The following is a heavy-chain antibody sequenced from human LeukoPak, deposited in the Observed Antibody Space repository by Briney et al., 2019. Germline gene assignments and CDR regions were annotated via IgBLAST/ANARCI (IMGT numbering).Heavy chain of an antibody. D-gene: IGHD3-9*01. Sequence: GASLRLSCVASGFTFSNYAMSWVRQAPGKGLEWVSAITGSGTNRYYADSLKGRFATSRDNSKNAVFLQMNSLRHEDTAIYYCVIWGDYDVLTGYYVPDYWGQGTLVTVAS. CDR2: ITGSGTNR. CDR1: GFTFSNYA. V-gene: IGHV3-23*01. CDR3: VIWGDYDVLTGYYVPDY. J-gene: IGHJ4*02.